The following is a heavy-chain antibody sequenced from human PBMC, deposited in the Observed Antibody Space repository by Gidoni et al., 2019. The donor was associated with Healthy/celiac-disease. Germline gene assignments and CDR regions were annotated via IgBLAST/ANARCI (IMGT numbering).Heavy chain of an antibody. V-gene: IGHV3-23*01. CDR2: ISGSGGST. CDR1: GLPFSSYA. CDR3: AKQPRFDP. Sequence: EVQLLESGGGLVQPGGSLRLSCAACGLPFSSYAIRWVRQAPGKGLDGVSAISGSGGSTYYADSVKGGFTISRDNSKNTLYLKMNSLRAEDTAVYYCAKQPRFDPWGQGTLVTVSS. J-gene: IGHJ5*02.